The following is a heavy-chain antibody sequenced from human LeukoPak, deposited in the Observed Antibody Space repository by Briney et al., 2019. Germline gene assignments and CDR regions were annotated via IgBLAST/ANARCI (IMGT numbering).Heavy chain of an antibody. CDR3: ARSRLDASTRGFFDF. CDR2: ISGSGGST. Sequence: GGSLRLSCAASGFTFSSYAMSWVRQAPGKGLEWVSAISGSGGSTYYADSVKGRFTISRDNSKNTVFLQMNSLRAEDTAVYYCARSRLDASTRGFFDFWGQGTLLTVSS. V-gene: IGHV3-23*01. CDR1: GFTFSSYA. D-gene: IGHD3-10*01. J-gene: IGHJ4*02.